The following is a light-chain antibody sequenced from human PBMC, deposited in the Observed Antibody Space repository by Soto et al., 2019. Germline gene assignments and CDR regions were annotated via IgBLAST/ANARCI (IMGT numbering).Light chain of an antibody. Sequence: EIVLTQSPGTLSLSPGERPTLSCRASQSISKNYLAWYQHKPGQAPRLLIDDASNRATGIPDRFSGSGSGTDFTLTISSLEPEDSAVYYCQQCATSPLTFGQGTKVEIK. CDR1: QSISKNY. J-gene: IGKJ1*01. CDR3: QQCATSPLT. V-gene: IGKV3-20*01. CDR2: DAS.